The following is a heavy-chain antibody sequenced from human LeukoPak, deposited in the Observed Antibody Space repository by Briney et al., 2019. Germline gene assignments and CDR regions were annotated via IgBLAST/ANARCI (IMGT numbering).Heavy chain of an antibody. CDR3: AKGQRGYSGYDLGWFDP. D-gene: IGHD5-12*01. V-gene: IGHV3-23*01. CDR2: ISGSGGST. CDR1: GFTFSSYG. Sequence: GGSLRLSCAASGFTFSSYGMSWVRQAPGKGLEWVSAISGSGGSTYYADSVKGRFTISRDNPKNTLYLQMNSLRAEDTAVYYCAKGQRGYSGYDLGWFDPWGQGTLVTVSS. J-gene: IGHJ5*02.